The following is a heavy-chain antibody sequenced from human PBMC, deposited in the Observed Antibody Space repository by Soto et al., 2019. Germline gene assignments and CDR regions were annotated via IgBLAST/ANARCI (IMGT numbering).Heavy chain of an antibody. D-gene: IGHD3-3*01. Sequence: GGSLRLSCAASGFTFSSYGMHWVRQAPGKGLEWVAVISYDGSNKYYADSVKGRFTISRDNSKNTLYLQMNSLRAEDTAVYYCAKDLGLRFLKWLFYGRGGWGQGTTVAVCS. CDR3: AKDLGLRFLKWLFYGRGG. V-gene: IGHV3-30*18. CDR1: GFTFSSYG. J-gene: IGHJ6*02. CDR2: ISYDGSNK.